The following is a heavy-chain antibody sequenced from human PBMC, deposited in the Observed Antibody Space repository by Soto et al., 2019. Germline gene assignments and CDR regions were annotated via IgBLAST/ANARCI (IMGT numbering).Heavy chain of an antibody. D-gene: IGHD6-19*01. Sequence: PGGSLRLSCAASGFTFSSYGMHWVRQAPGKGLEWVAVISYDGSNKYYADSVKGRFTISRDNSKNTLYLQMNSLRAEDTAVYYCAKAGSVLHYYYGMDVWGQGTTVTVSS. CDR1: GFTFSSYG. CDR2: ISYDGSNK. CDR3: AKAGSVLHYYYGMDV. J-gene: IGHJ6*02. V-gene: IGHV3-30*18.